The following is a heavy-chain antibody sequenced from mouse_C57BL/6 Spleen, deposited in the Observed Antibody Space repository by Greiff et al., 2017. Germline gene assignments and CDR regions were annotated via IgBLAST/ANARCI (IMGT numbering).Heavy chain of an antibody. CDR1: GFTFTDYY. J-gene: IGHJ1*03. V-gene: IGHV1-36*01. CDR3: ARNYGSSRSYWYFDV. CDR2: VYPYNGGT. Sequence: VQLQQSGPVLVKPGPSVKISCKASGFTFTDYYMHWVKQSHGKSLEWIGLVYPYNGGTRYNQKFKGKATLTVDTSSRTAYMELNSLTSEDSSVDYCARNYGSSRSYWYFDVWGTGTTVTVSS. D-gene: IGHD1-1*01.